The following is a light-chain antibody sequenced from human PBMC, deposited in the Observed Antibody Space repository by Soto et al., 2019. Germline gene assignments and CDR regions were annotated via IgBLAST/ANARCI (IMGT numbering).Light chain of an antibody. V-gene: IGLV4-69*01. J-gene: IGLJ3*02. CDR1: SGHSSYA. CDR2: LSTDGSH. Sequence: QLVLTQSPSASASLGASVKLTCTLSSGHSSYAIAWHQQQPEKGPRFLMKLSTDGSHIKGDGIPDRFSGSNSGAERYLTISSLQSEDEADYYCQTWDTGIRVFGGGTQLTVL. CDR3: QTWDTGIRV.